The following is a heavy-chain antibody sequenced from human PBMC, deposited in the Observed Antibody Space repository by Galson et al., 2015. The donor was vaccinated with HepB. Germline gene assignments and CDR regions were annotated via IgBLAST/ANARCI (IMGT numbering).Heavy chain of an antibody. J-gene: IGHJ2*01. CDR1: GFTFSSYA. CDR2: ISYDGSNK. D-gene: IGHD6-25*01. CDR3: ARDADGSASILWYFDL. Sequence: SLRLSCAVSGFTFSSYAMHWVRQAPGKGLEWVAVISYDGSNKYYADSVKGRFTISRDNSKNTLYLQMNSLRAEDTAVYYCARDADGSASILWYFDLWGRGTLVTVSS. V-gene: IGHV3-30*04.